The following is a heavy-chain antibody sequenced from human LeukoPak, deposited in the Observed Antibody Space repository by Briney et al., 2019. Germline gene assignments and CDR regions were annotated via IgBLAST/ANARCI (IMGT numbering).Heavy chain of an antibody. V-gene: IGHV4-30-4*08. CDR2: VYYSGST. CDR1: GGSISSGDYY. Sequence: SETLSLTCTVSGGSISSGDYYWSWIRQPPGKGLEWIGYVYYSGSTYYNPSLKSRVTISVDTSKNQFSLKLSSVTAADTAVYYCASTGGWYGGYYYYMDVWGKGTTVTVSS. J-gene: IGHJ6*03. CDR3: ASTGGWYGGYYYYMDV. D-gene: IGHD6-19*01.